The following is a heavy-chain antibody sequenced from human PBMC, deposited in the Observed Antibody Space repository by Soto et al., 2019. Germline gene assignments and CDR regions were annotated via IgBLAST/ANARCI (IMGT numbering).Heavy chain of an antibody. CDR3: ARDTSLDYYDSSGPDP. J-gene: IGHJ5*02. CDR1: GYTFTSYA. CDR2: INAGNGNT. V-gene: IGHV1-3*01. D-gene: IGHD3-22*01. Sequence: ASVKVSCKASGYTFTSYAMHWVRQAPGQRLEWMGWINAGNGNTKYSQKFQGRVTITRDTSASTAYMELSSLRSEDTAVYYCARDTSLDYYDSSGPDPWGQGTLVTVSS.